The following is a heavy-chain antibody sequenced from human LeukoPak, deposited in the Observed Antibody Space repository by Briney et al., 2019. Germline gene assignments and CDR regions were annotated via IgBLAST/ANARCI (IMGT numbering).Heavy chain of an antibody. J-gene: IGHJ4*02. V-gene: IGHV3-74*01. CDR2: IKTDGSNT. CDR1: GFSFTYYW. D-gene: IGHD5-12*01. Sequence: GGSLRLSCAASGFSFTYYWMHWVRQAPGKGLVWVSRIKTDGSNTSYADSVRGRFTVSRDTSRNTVYLQLHSLRVEDTAVYYCARHWGDSGYGNLDQWGQGTLVTVSS. CDR3: ARHWGDSGYGNLDQ.